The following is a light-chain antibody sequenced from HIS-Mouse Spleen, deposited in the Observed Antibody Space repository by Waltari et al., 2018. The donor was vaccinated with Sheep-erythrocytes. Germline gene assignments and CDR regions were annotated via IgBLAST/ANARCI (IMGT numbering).Light chain of an antibody. Sequence: QSVLTQPPSASGTPGQRVTISCSGSSSNIGSNTVNWYQQLPGTAPKLLIYSNNRRPSRGPDLFSGSKSGTSASLAISGLQSEDEADYYCAAWDDSLNGPVFGGGTKLTVL. CDR1: SSNIGSNT. CDR2: SNN. V-gene: IGLV1-44*01. CDR3: AAWDDSLNGPV. J-gene: IGLJ3*02.